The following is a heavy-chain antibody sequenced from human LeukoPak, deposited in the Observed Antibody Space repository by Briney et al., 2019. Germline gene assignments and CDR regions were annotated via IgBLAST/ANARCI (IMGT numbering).Heavy chain of an antibody. V-gene: IGHV3-43*01. J-gene: IGHJ6*03. Sequence: PGGSLRLSCAASGFTFDDYTMHWVRQAPGKGLEWVSLISWDGGSTYYADSVKGRFTISRDNSKNSLYLQMNSLRTEDTALYYCAKDAAGGNYYYYYMDVWGKGTTVTVSS. CDR2: ISWDGGST. CDR3: AKDAAGGNYYYYYMDV. CDR1: GFTFDDYT. D-gene: IGHD6-13*01.